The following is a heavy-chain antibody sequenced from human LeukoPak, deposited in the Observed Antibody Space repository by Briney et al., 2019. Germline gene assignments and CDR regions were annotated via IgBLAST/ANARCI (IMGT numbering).Heavy chain of an antibody. J-gene: IGHJ4*02. CDR2: IGTAGDT. CDR3: VRGTGYSAYDYDFDY. Sequence: GGSLRLSCAASVFTFSSYDMHWVRQPTGKGLELVSAIGTAGDTYYPGSVKGRFTISRENAKNSLYLQMNSLRAGDTAVYYCVRGTGYSAYDYDFDYWGQGTLVTVSS. D-gene: IGHD5-12*01. V-gene: IGHV3-13*04. CDR1: VFTFSSYD.